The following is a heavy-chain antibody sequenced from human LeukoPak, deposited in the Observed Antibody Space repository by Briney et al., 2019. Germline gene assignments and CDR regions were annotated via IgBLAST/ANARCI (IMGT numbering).Heavy chain of an antibody. CDR2: IYYSGST. Sequence: SETLSLTCTVSGGSISSSSYYWGWLRQPPGKGLEWIGSIYYSGSTYYNPSLKSRVTISVDTSKNQFSLKLSSVTAADTAVYYCARDGTRVAYGSGSYGYWGQGTLVTVSS. CDR1: GGSISSSSYY. CDR3: ARDGTRVAYGSGSYGY. V-gene: IGHV4-39*07. J-gene: IGHJ4*02. D-gene: IGHD3-10*01.